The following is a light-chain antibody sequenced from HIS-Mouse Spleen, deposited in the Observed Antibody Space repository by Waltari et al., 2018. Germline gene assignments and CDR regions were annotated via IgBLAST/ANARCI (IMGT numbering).Light chain of an antibody. CDR1: QSLLHSNGYNY. Sequence: DIVMTQSPLFLPVTPGEPASISCRSSQSLLHSNGYNYLDWYLQKPGQSPQLLIYLGSNRASGVPDRFSGSGSGTDFTLKISRVEAEDVGVYYCMQALQTPRAFGGGTKVEIK. CDR3: MQALQTPRA. J-gene: IGKJ4*01. V-gene: IGKV2-28*01. CDR2: LGS.